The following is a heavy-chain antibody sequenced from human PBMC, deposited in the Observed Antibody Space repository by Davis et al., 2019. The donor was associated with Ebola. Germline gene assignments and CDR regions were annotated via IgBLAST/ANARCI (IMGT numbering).Heavy chain of an antibody. D-gene: IGHD6-13*01. J-gene: IGHJ6*02. Sequence: PGGSLRLSCAASGFTFSTYAMHWVRQAPGKGLEWVAVISYDGSNKYYADSVKGRFTISRDNSKNTLYLQMNSLRAEDTAVYYCAREQQLTYYYYYGMDVWGQGTTVTVSS. V-gene: IGHV3-30-3*01. CDR2: ISYDGSNK. CDR1: GFTFSTYA. CDR3: AREQQLTYYYYYGMDV.